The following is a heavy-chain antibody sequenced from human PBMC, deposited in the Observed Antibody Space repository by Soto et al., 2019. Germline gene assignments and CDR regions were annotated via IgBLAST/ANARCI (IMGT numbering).Heavy chain of an antibody. CDR2: IIPIFGTA. D-gene: IGHD2-15*01. V-gene: IGHV1-69*13. CDR3: ARDLVGGAATPYYYYGQEG. Sequence: SVKVSCKASGGTFSSYAISWVRQSPVQGLEWMGGIIPIFGTANYAQKFQGRVTITADESTSTAYMELSSLRSEDTAVYYCARDLVGGAATPYYYYGQEGWGQGTTVTVSS. J-gene: IGHJ6*02. CDR1: GGTFSSYA.